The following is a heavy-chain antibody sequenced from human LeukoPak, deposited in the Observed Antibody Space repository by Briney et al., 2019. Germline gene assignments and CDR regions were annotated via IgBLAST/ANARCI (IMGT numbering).Heavy chain of an antibody. CDR1: GFSPSTSGMC. Sequence: SGPALVKPTQTLTLTCTFSGFSPSTSGMCVSWIRQPPGKALEWLALIDWDDDKYYSTSLKTRFTISKDTSKKQVVLTMTNMDPVDTATYHCARLYGGYDSRFDYWGQGTLVTVSS. CDR2: IDWDDDK. D-gene: IGHD5-12*01. V-gene: IGHV2-70*01. CDR3: ARLYGGYDSRFDY. J-gene: IGHJ4*02.